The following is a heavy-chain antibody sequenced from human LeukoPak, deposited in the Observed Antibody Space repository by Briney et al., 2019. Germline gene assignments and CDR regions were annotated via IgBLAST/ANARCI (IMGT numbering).Heavy chain of an antibody. J-gene: IGHJ4*02. CDR2: INHRGST. V-gene: IGHV4-34*01. CDR1: GGSFSGYY. CDR3: ARIPGGYSSNWYYFDY. Sequence: SETLSLTCAVYGGSFSGYYWSWIRQPPGKGLEWIGEINHRGSTNYNPSLKSRVTISVDTSKNQFSLKLSSVTAADTAVYYCARIPGGYSSNWYYFDYWGQGTLVTVSS. D-gene: IGHD6-13*01.